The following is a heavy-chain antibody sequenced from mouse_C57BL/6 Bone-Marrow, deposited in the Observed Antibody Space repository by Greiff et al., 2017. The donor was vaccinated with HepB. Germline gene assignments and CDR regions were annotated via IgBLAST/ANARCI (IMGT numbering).Heavy chain of an antibody. CDR3: ARDYYGSSYDFDY. J-gene: IGHJ2*01. CDR1: GFTFSSYG. Sequence: EVQLQESGGDLVKPGGSLKLSCAASGFTFSSYGMSWVRQTPDKRLEWVATISSGGSYTYYPDSVKGRFTISRDNAKNTLYLQRSSLKSEDTAMYYCARDYYGSSYDFDYWGQGTTLTVSS. V-gene: IGHV5-6*01. CDR2: ISSGGSYT. D-gene: IGHD1-1*01.